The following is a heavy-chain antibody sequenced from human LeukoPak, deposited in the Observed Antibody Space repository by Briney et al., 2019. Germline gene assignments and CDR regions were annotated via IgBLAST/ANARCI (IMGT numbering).Heavy chain of an antibody. J-gene: IGHJ6*02. V-gene: IGHV1-69*13. CDR2: IIPIFGTA. CDR1: GGTFSSYA. Sequence: SVKVSCKASGGTFSSYAISWVRQAPGQGLEWMGGIIPIFGTANYAQRFQGRVTITADESTSTAYMELSGLRSEDTAVYYCARGYYDSSGYYPGYYYYGMDVWGQGTTVTVSS. D-gene: IGHD3-22*01. CDR3: ARGYYDSSGYYPGYYYYGMDV.